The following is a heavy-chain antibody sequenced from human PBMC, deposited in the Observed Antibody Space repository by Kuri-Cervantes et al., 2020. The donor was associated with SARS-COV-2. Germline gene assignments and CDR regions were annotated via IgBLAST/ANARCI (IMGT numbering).Heavy chain of an antibody. CDR3: TRELVVPAAIYPDAFDI. CDR1: GFTFGDYA. V-gene: IGHV3-49*04. J-gene: IGHJ3*02. CDR2: IRSKAYGGTT. Sequence: GESLKISCTASGFTFGDYAMSWVRQAPGKGLEWVGLIRSKAYGGTTEYAASVKGRFTISRDDSKSIAYLQMNSLKTEDTAVYYCTRELVVPAAIYPDAFDIWGQGTMVTVSS. D-gene: IGHD2-2*02.